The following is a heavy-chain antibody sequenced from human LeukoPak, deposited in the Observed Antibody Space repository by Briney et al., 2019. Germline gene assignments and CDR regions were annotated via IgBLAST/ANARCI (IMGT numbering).Heavy chain of an antibody. D-gene: IGHD4-23*01. CDR3: AKDSFYGNSVY. J-gene: IGHJ4*02. V-gene: IGHV3-23*01. CDR1: GFTFSSYA. CDR2: ISGSGGST. Sequence: SGASLRLSCAASGFTFSSYAMSWVRQAPGKGLEWVSGISGSGGSTYYADSVKGRFTISRDNSKNTLYLQMNSLRAEDTAVYYCAKDSFYGNSVYWGQGTLVTVSS.